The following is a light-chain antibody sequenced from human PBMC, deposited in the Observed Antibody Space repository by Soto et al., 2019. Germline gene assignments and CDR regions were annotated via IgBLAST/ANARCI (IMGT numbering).Light chain of an antibody. J-gene: IGLJ2*01. CDR2: LEGSGSY. Sequence: QLVLTQSSSASASLGSSVKLTCTLSSGHSSYIIAWHQQQPGKAPRYLMKLEGSGSYNKGSGVPDRFSGSSSGADRYLTSPNLHFEDEANYYCETWDSNTRVFGGGTQLTVL. CDR1: SGHSSYI. V-gene: IGLV4-60*02. CDR3: ETWDSNTRV.